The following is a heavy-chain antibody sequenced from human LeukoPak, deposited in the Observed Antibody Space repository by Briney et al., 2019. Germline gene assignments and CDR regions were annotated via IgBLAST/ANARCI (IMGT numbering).Heavy chain of an antibody. CDR2: IYYSGSS. CDR1: GGSISSYY. Sequence: SETLSLTCTVSGGSISSYYWIWIRQPPGKGLEWIGYIYYSGSSNYNPSLKSRVTISVDTSKNQFSLKLSSVTAADTAVYYCASLTYYYYYMDVWGKGTTVTVSS. J-gene: IGHJ6*03. CDR3: ASLTYYYYYMDV. D-gene: IGHD3-10*01. V-gene: IGHV4-59*01.